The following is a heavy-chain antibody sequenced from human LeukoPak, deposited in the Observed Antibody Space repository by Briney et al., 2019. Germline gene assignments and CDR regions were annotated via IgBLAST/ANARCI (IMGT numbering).Heavy chain of an antibody. CDR2: INHSGSI. Sequence: PSETLSLICSMYGGSFSNYYWSWIRQPPGKGLEWIGEINHSGSINYDPSLKSRVTMSLDTSKNQLSLELKSVTAADTAVYFCAMDTGTSGNSWGQGTLVTVSS. D-gene: IGHD3-22*01. CDR1: GGSFSNYY. V-gene: IGHV4-34*01. CDR3: AMDTGTSGNS. J-gene: IGHJ4*02.